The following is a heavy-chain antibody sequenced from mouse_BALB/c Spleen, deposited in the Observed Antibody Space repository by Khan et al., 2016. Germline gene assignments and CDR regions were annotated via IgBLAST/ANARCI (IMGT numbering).Heavy chain of an antibody. J-gene: IGHJ2*01. CDR1: GYTFTSYT. V-gene: IGHV1-4*01. Sequence: QVQLQQSGPELARPSASVTMSCNASGYTFTSYTMHWVKQRPGQGLEWSGDINPSSGYTKYNQKFKDKATLTADKSSNPSYMQLSILTSEDSAVYYCASTHERWGKGTTLTVSS. CDR2: INPSSGYT. CDR3: ASTHER.